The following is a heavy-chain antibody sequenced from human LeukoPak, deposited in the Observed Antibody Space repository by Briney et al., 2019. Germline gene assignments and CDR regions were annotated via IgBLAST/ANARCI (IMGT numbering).Heavy chain of an antibody. CDR2: INHSGST. V-gene: IGHV4-34*01. D-gene: IGHD2-8*01. Sequence: SETLSLTCAVYGGSFSGYYWSWIRQPPGKGLEWIGEINHSGSTNYNPSLKSRVTISVDTSKNQFSLKLSSVTAADTAVYYCARDHDYAMNTFAYWGQGTLVTVSS. CDR1: GGSFSGYY. CDR3: ARDHDYAMNTFAY. J-gene: IGHJ4*02.